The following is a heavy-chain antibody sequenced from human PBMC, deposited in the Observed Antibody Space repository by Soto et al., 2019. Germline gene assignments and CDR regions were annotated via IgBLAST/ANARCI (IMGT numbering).Heavy chain of an antibody. CDR3: ARAGLQGKLDYYYYYYMDV. CDR2: IYYSGST. CDR1: GGSISSYY. Sequence: SETLSLTCTVSGGSISSYYWSWIRQPPGKGLEWIGYIYYSGSTNYNPSLKSRVTISVDTSKNQFSLKLSSVTAADTAVYYCARAGLQGKLDYYYYYYMDVWGKGTTVTVSS. V-gene: IGHV4-59*01. J-gene: IGHJ6*03. D-gene: IGHD3-9*01.